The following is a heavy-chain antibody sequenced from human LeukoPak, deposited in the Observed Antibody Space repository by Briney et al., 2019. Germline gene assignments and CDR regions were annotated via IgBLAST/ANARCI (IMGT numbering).Heavy chain of an antibody. V-gene: IGHV3-30*02. Sequence: PGGSLRLSCAASGFTFSSYWMHWVRQAPGKGLEWVAFIRYDGSNKYYADSVKGRFTISRDNSKNTLYLQMNSLRAEDTAVYYCTKDLTGITAAWGQGTLVAVSS. CDR2: IRYDGSNK. CDR3: TKDLTGITAA. J-gene: IGHJ5*02. D-gene: IGHD6-13*01. CDR1: GFTFSSYW.